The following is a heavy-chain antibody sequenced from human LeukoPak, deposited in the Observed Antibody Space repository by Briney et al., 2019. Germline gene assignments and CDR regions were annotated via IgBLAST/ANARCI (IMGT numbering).Heavy chain of an antibody. Sequence: PGGSLRLSCSASGFTFGDYAMSWVRQAPGKGLEWVGFIRGKAYGVTSEYAASVKGRFSFSRDDSKSIAYPQMNSLKTEDTAVYYCARGTGIAAAGTGRLLGFWGQGTLVTVSS. V-gene: IGHV3-49*04. CDR3: ARGTGIAAAGTGRLLGF. D-gene: IGHD6-13*01. J-gene: IGHJ4*02. CDR2: IRGKAYGVTS. CDR1: GFTFGDYA.